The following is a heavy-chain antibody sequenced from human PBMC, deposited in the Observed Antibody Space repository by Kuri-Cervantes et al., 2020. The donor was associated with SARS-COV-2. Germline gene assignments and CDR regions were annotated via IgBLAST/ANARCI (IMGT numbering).Heavy chain of an antibody. D-gene: IGHD6-6*01. V-gene: IGHV4-34*01. J-gene: IGHJ4*02. CDR1: GGSFSGYY. CDR2: INHSGST. Sequence: GSLRLSCAVYGGSFSGYYWSWIRQPPGKGLEWIGEINHSGSTNYNPSLKSRVTISVDTSKNQFPLKLSSVTAADTAVYYCARGPRWSIAASFDYWGQGTLVTVSS. CDR3: ARGPRWSIAASFDY.